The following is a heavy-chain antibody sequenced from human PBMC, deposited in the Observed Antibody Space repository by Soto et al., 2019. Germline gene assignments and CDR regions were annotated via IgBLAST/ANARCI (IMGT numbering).Heavy chain of an antibody. V-gene: IGHV3-11*01. CDR2: ISSSGSTI. D-gene: IGHD2-15*01. CDR1: GFTFSDYY. Sequence: GGSLRLSCAASGFTFSDYYMSWIRQAPGKGLEWVSYISSSGSTIYYADSVKGRFTISRDNAKNSLYLQMNSLRAEDTAVYYCAREYGYCSGGSCYPYYFDYWGQGTLVTVSS. CDR3: AREYGYCSGGSCYPYYFDY. J-gene: IGHJ4*02.